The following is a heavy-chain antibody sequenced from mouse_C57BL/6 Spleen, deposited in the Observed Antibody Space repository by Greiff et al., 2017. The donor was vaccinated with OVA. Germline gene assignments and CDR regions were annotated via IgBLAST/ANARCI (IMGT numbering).Heavy chain of an antibody. J-gene: IGHJ1*03. CDR3: ARGGGRYFDV. Sequence: QVQLKESGPELVKPGASVKISCKASGYAFSSSWMNWVKQRPGKGLEWIGRIYPGDGDTNYNGKFKGKATLTADKSSSTAYMQLSSLTSEDSAVYFCARGGGRYFDVWGTGTTVTVSS. CDR2: IYPGDGDT. V-gene: IGHV1-82*01. CDR1: GYAFSSSW.